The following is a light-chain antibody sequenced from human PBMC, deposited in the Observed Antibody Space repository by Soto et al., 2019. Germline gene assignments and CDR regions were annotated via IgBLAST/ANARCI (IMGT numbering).Light chain of an antibody. CDR1: QSVSNY. CDR3: QQRSNWPIT. J-gene: IGKJ5*01. Sequence: TQSPSTLSGSVGVTGTITCRVSQSVSNYLASYQQKPGRAPSLLIYYASNRATGIPARFSGSGSWTDFTLTISSLEPEDFAVYYCQQRSNWPITFGQGTRLEIK. CDR2: YAS. V-gene: IGKV3-11*01.